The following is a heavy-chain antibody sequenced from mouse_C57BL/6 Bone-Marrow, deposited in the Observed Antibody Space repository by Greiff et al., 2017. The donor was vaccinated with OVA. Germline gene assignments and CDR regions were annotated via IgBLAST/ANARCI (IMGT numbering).Heavy chain of an antibody. CDR2: INPYNGGT. CDR1: GYTFTDYY. CDR3: TRYGYALAMDY. D-gene: IGHD2-2*01. J-gene: IGHJ4*01. Sequence: VQLKESGPVLVKPGASVKMSCKASGYTFTDYYMNWVKQSHGKSLEWIGVINPYNGGTSYNQKFKGKATLTVDKSSSTAYMELNSLTSEDSAVYYCTRYGYALAMDYWGQGTSVTVSS. V-gene: IGHV1-19*01.